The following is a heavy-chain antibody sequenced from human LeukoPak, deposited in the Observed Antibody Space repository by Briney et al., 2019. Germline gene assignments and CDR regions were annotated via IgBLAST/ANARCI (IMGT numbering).Heavy chain of an antibody. CDR1: AFTFSGSA. CDR2: IRSRANSYAT. V-gene: IGHV3-73*01. Sequence: GGSLRLSCAASAFTFSGSAMHWVRQASGKGLEWVGRIRSRANSYATAYAASVKGRFTISRDDSKNTAYLQMNSLKTEDTAVYYCTRLDGDYVGYYYYYGMDVWGQGTTVTVSS. J-gene: IGHJ6*02. CDR3: TRLDGDYVGYYYYYGMDV. D-gene: IGHD4-17*01.